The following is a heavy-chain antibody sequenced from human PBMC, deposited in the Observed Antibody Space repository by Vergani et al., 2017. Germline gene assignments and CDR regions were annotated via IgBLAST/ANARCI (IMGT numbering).Heavy chain of an antibody. CDR2: ISYDGSNK. CDR1: GFTFSSYG. Sequence: QVQLVESGGGVVQTGRSLRLSCAASGFTFSSYGMHWVRQAPGKGLEWVAVISYDGSNKYYADSVKGRFTISRDNYKNTLYMQMNSLRAEYTAVYYCARASLEWLLSLVLDVWGKGTTVTVSS. CDR3: ARASLEWLLSLVLDV. V-gene: IGHV3-30*03. D-gene: IGHD3-3*01. J-gene: IGHJ6*04.